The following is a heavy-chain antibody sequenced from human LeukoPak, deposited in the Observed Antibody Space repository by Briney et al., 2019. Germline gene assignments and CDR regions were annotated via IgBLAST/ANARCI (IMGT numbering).Heavy chain of an antibody. CDR1: GFTFSSYG. CDR3: AKVKYYDSSGYQDNLFGY. D-gene: IGHD3-22*01. J-gene: IGHJ4*02. CDR2: ISYDGSNK. Sequence: PGGSLRLSCAASGFTFSSYGMHWVRQAPGKGLEWVAVISYDGSNKYYADSVKGRFTISRDNSKNTLYLQMNSLRAEDTAVYYCAKVKYYDSSGYQDNLFGYWGQGTLVTVSS. V-gene: IGHV3-30*18.